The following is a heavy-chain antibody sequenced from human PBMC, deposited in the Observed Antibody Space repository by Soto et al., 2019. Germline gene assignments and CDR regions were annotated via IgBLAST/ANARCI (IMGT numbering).Heavy chain of an antibody. J-gene: IGHJ4*02. CDR1: GGIFSTYA. CDR3: ARDRDDYGPRHYYNRIDF. CDR2: IIPIFGTP. Sequence: QVQLVQSGAEVKKPGSSVKVSCKASGGIFSTYAISWVRQAPGQGLEWMGGIIPIFGTPNYAQRFQGRVTITAPESTTTSYMELSRLKSEDTAVYYCARDRDDYGPRHYYNRIDFWGQGTLVTVSS. D-gene: IGHD3-10*01. V-gene: IGHV1-69*01.